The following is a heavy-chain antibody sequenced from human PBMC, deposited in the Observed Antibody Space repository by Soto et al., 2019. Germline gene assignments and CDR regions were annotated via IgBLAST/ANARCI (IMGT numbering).Heavy chain of an antibody. CDR1: GGPISRYY. V-gene: IGHV4-59*01. J-gene: IGHJ4*02. CDR2: IYYSGST. D-gene: IGHD6-19*01. Sequence: QVQLQDEGPGLVKPSETLSLNCTVSGGPISRYYASWIRQSPAKGLEWIGYIYYSGSTNYNPSLQSRVTISVDTSKIQFSLELISVTSADTAVYYCARGNSGWPPRFDYWGQGTLVTVSS. CDR3: ARGNSGWPPRFDY.